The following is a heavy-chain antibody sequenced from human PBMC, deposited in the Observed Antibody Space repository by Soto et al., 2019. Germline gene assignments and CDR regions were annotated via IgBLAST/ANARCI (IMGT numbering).Heavy chain of an antibody. Sequence: EVQLLESGGGLVQPGGSLRLSCAASGVTFTNFAMNWVRQAPGKGLEWVAGISHSGSSTYYADSVKGRFTVSRDNYMDTMSLQLNSLSADDTAVYYCAKGSWVHHGSEGGNWLDPWGQGTLVTVSS. D-gene: IGHD3-10*01. J-gene: IGHJ5*02. CDR2: ISHSGSST. V-gene: IGHV3-23*01. CDR1: GVTFTNFA. CDR3: AKGSWVHHGSEGGNWLDP.